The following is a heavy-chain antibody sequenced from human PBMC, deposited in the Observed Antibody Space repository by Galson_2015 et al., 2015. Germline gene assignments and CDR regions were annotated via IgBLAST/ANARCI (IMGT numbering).Heavy chain of an antibody. CDR3: ARDAELGYCSGGSCYYYGLDV. Sequence: SLRLSCAASGFTFTSYRMNWVRQAPGKGLEWVSSVSSSSNYIYYADSVKGRFTVSRDNAKTSLYLQMNSLRAEDTAVYYCARDAELGYCSGGSCYYYGLDVWGQGTTVTVSS. V-gene: IGHV3-21*01. CDR1: GFTFTSYR. CDR2: VSSSSNYI. J-gene: IGHJ6*02. D-gene: IGHD2-15*01.